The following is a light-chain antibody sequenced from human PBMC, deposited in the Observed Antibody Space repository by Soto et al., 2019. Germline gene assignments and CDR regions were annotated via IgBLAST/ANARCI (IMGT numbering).Light chain of an antibody. J-gene: IGLJ3*02. CDR2: DVT. CDR1: SSDIGVYDF. CDR3: SSYTTSTTRV. Sequence: QSVLTQPASVSGSPGQSITISCTGTSSDIGVYDFVSWYQQHPGRAPKLLIYDVTNRPSGISDRFSVSKSGNTASLTISGLQPEDEADYYCSSYTTSTTRVFGGGTKVTVL. V-gene: IGLV2-14*01.